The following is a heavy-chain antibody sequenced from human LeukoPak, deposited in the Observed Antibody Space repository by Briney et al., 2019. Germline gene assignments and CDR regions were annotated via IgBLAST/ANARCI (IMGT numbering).Heavy chain of an antibody. CDR3: ARLRVVPAAMRFDY. CDR2: IYYSGIT. CDR1: GGSISSGRDY. D-gene: IGHD2-2*01. V-gene: IGHV4-31*03. J-gene: IGHJ4*02. Sequence: TLSLPCTVSGGSISSGRDYGSWIRQHPAKVLDWIGYIYYSGITYYNPSLKSRVTISVDTSKNQFSLKLSSVTAADTAVYYCARLRVVPAAMRFDYWGQGTLVTVSS.